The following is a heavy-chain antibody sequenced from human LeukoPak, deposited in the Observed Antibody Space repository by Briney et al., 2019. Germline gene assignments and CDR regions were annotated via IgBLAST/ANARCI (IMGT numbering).Heavy chain of an antibody. D-gene: IGHD3-22*01. CDR3: ARHGGGGLRAYYDSSGYMQH. J-gene: IGHJ1*01. Sequence: PSETLSLTCTVSGGSISSSSAYWGWIRQPPGKGLEWIGSIYYSKNTYYNPSLKSRVTISADTSKNQFSLKLSSVTAADTAVYYCARHGGGGLRAYYDSSGYMQHWGQGTLVTVSS. CDR1: GGSISSSSAY. V-gene: IGHV4-39*01. CDR2: IYYSKNT.